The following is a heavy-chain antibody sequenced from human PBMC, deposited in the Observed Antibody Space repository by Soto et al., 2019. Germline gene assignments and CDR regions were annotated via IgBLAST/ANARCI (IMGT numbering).Heavy chain of an antibody. D-gene: IGHD3-10*01. CDR3: ARGRVTMVRGATAGNNWFDP. J-gene: IGHJ5*02. CDR1: GGSFSGYY. V-gene: IGHV4-34*01. CDR2: INHSGST. Sequence: PSETLSLTCAVYGGSFSGYYWSWIRQPPGKGLEWIGEINHSGSTNYNPSLKSRVTISVDTSKNQFSLKLSSVTAADTAVYYCARGRVTMVRGATAGNNWFDPWGQGTLVTVSS.